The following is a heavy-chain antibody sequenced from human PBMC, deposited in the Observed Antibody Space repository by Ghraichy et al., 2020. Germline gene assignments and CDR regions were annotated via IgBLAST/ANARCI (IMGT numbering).Heavy chain of an antibody. V-gene: IGHV4-59*08. Sequence: SETLSLTCTVSGGSISSYYWSWIRQPPGKGLEWIGYIYYSGSTNYNPSLKSRVTISVDTSKNQFSLKLSSVTAADTAVYYCARHGGIAARKSGTNWFDPWGQGTLVTVSS. J-gene: IGHJ5*02. CDR2: IYYSGST. CDR1: GGSISSYY. CDR3: ARHGGIAARKSGTNWFDP. D-gene: IGHD6-6*01.